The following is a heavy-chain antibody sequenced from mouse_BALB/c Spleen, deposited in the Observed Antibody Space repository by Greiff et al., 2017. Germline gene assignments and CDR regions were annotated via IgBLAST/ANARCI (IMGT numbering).Heavy chain of an antibody. CDR3: AREVGRGYFDV. D-gene: IGHD4-1*01. CDR2: ISYSGST. Sequence: VQLQQSGPGLVKPSQSLSLTCTVTGYSITSDYAWNWIRQFPGNKLEWMGYISYSGSTSYNPSLKSRISITRDTSKNQFFLQLNSVTTEDTATYYCAREVGRGYFDVWGAGTTVTVSS. V-gene: IGHV3-2*02. CDR1: GYSITSDYA. J-gene: IGHJ1*01.